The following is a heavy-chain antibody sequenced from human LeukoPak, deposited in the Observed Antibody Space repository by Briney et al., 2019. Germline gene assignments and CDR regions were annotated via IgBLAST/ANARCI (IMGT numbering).Heavy chain of an antibody. CDR3: ARADYDILTGYYYYYYGMDV. Sequence: SVKVSCKASGGTFSSYAISWVRQAPGQGLEWMGRIIPILGIANYAQKFQGRVTITADKSTSTAYMELSSLRSEDTAVYYCARADYDILTGYYYYYYGMDVWGQGTTVTVSS. J-gene: IGHJ6*02. CDR1: GGTFSSYA. V-gene: IGHV1-69*04. D-gene: IGHD3-9*01. CDR2: IIPILGIA.